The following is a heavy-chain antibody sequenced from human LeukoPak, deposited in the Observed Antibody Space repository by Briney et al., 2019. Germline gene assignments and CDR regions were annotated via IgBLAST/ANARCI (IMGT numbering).Heavy chain of an antibody. CDR2: ISGLGGST. CDR1: GLTFSNYA. Sequence: GGSLRLSCAASGLTFSNYAMCWVRQAPGKGLEWVSTISGLGGSTYYADSVKGRFTISRDNSKNTLYVQMDSLRAEDTAVYYCARAFRFLEDYWGQGTLVTVSS. D-gene: IGHD3-3*01. CDR3: ARAFRFLEDY. J-gene: IGHJ4*02. V-gene: IGHV3-23*01.